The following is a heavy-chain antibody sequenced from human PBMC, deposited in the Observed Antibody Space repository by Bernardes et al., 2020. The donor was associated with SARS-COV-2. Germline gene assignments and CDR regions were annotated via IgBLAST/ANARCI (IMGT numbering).Heavy chain of an antibody. CDR2: INSDGSTT. V-gene: IGHV3-74*01. J-gene: IGHJ5*02. CDR3: ARDLGYCTNAVCSP. CDR1: GFTLSSSW. Sequence: GGSLRLSFAASGFTLSSSWIHWVLPSPVKGLVWVSRINSDGSTTNYADSVKGRFTISRDNAKNTLYLQMNSLRAEDTAVYYCARDLGYCTNAVCSPWGQGTLVTVSS. D-gene: IGHD2-8*01.